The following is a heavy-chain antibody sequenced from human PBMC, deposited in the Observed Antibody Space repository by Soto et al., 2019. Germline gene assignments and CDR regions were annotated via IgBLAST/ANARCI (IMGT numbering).Heavy chain of an antibody. V-gene: IGHV1-69*08. CDR3: TRDMELPPRAFDY. CDR2: IIPILGIA. D-gene: IGHD1-7*01. Sequence: QVQLVQSGAEVKKPGSSVKVSCKASGGTFSSYTISWVRQAPGQGLEWMGRIIPILGIAKYAQKFQGRVKTTEDKPQRKGSMELSSLRSEDTAVYYCTRDMELPPRAFDYWGQGTLVTVSS. CDR1: GGTFSSYT. J-gene: IGHJ4*02.